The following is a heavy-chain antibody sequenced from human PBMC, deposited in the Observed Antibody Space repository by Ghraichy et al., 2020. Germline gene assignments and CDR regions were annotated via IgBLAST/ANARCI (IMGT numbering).Heavy chain of an antibody. CDR1: GGSFSGYY. CDR2: INHSGGT. J-gene: IGHJ6*02. CDR3: ARGVCSSTSCQRLRGMDV. V-gene: IGHV4-34*01. Sequence: SETLSLTCAVYGGSFSGYYWSWIRQPPGKGLEWIGEINHSGGTNYNPSLKSRVTISVDTSKNQFSLKLSSVTAADTAVYYCARGVCSSTSCQRLRGMDVWGQGTTVTVSS. D-gene: IGHD2-2*01.